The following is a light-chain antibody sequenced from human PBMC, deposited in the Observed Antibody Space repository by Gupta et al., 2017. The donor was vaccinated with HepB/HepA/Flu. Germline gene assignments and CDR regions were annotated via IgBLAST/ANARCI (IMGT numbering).Light chain of an antibody. CDR3: QQDDTLPWT. CDR1: QSVRSDF. J-gene: IGKJ1*01. Sequence: VLTQSPGTLSLSPGERATLSCRASQSVRSDFFVWYQQRPGQAPRLLIYRGSTRATGLPDRFSGSGSATDFTLTISMWAPDDFAVYYCQQDDTLPWTFGQGTXVEIK. CDR2: RGS. V-gene: IGKV3-20*01.